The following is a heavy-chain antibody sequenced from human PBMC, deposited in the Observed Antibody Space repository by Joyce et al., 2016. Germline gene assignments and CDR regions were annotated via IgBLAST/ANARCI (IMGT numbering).Heavy chain of an antibody. CDR3: ARGGLRFSYGMDV. CDR1: GFTFRGYW. V-gene: IGHV3-74*01. D-gene: IGHD3-3*01. J-gene: IGHJ6*02. Sequence: EVQLVESGGDLVQPGGSLRHSCAASGFTFRGYWMHWVRQVPGKGREWVSRINSEGSSTPFADSVKGRFTISRDNAKNTRYLQMSSLRAEDTAVYYCARGGLRFSYGMDVWGQGTTVTVSS. CDR2: INSEGSST.